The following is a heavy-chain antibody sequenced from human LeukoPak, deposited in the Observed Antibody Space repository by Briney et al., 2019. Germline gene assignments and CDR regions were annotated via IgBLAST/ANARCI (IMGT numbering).Heavy chain of an antibody. V-gene: IGHV3-7*01. Sequence: GGSLRLSCAASEFIFSGYWMNWVRQAPGKGLEWVANIKQDGSEKQYVDSVRGRFTISRDNAKNSLYLQMNSLRVEDTAVYYCARPLDSSGYYLGYWGQGTLVTVSS. CDR1: EFIFSGYW. CDR3: ARPLDSSGYYLGY. J-gene: IGHJ4*02. CDR2: IKQDGSEK. D-gene: IGHD3-22*01.